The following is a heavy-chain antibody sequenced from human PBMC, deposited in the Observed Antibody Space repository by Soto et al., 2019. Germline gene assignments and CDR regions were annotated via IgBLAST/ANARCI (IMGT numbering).Heavy chain of an antibody. CDR2: IYYSGST. CDR3: ARKDSGYGDYMDV. V-gene: IGHV4-31*03. Sequence: QVQLQESGPGLVKPSQTLSLTCTVSAGSISSGGYYWSWIRQHPGKGLEWIGYIYYSGSTYYNPSLKSRVTMSVDTSENQFSLRLSSVTAADPAVYYCARKDSGYGDYMDVWGKGTTVTVSS. CDR1: AGSISSGGYY. J-gene: IGHJ6*03. D-gene: IGHD5-12*01.